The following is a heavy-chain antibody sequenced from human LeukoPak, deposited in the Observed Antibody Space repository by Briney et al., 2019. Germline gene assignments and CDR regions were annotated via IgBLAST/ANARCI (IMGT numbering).Heavy chain of an antibody. CDR2: ISGSDGDT. J-gene: IGHJ4*02. V-gene: IGHV3-23*01. CDR1: GFTFSSYA. CDR3: AREGPGVVAVAGKALDY. Sequence: GGSLRLSCAASGFTFSSYAMHWVRQAPGKGLEWVSTISGSDGDTYYADSVKGRFTISRDDSENTLYLQMNSLRAEDTAVYYCAREGPGVVAVAGKALDYWGQGTLVTVSS. D-gene: IGHD6-19*01.